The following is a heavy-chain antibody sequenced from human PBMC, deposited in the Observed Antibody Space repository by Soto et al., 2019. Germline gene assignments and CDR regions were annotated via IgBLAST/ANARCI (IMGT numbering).Heavy chain of an antibody. CDR2: INHSGST. Sequence: PETLSLTCAVYGGSFSGYYWSWIRQPPGKGLEWIGEINHSGSTNFNPSLKSRVSISVDTSKKQFSLKLSSVTAADTAVYYCAAHLKTTVTAYWYFDLWGRGTLVT. CDR1: GGSFSGYY. J-gene: IGHJ2*01. V-gene: IGHV4-34*01. CDR3: AAHLKTTVTAYWYFDL. D-gene: IGHD4-17*01.